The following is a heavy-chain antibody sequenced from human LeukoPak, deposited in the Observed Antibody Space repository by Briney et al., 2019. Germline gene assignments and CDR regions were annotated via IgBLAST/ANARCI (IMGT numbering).Heavy chain of an antibody. Sequence: ASVKVSCKASGGTFSSYAISWVRQAPGQGPEWMGRIIPILGIANYAQKFQGRVTITADKSTSTAYMELSSLRSEDTAVYYCARDSSWYTFDYWGQGTLVTVSS. CDR2: IIPILGIA. CDR1: GGTFSSYA. J-gene: IGHJ4*02. CDR3: ARDSSWYTFDY. D-gene: IGHD6-13*01. V-gene: IGHV1-69*04.